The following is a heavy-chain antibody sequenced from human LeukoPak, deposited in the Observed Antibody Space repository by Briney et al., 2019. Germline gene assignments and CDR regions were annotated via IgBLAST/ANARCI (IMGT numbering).Heavy chain of an antibody. CDR2: IIPIFGTA. J-gene: IGHJ4*02. Sequence: ASVTVSCTASGGTFSSYAISWVRQAPGQGLEWMGGIIPIFGTANYAQKFQGRVTITADESTSTAYMELSSLRSEGTAVYYCARKPAGYFDYWGQGTLVTVSS. D-gene: IGHD3-9*01. CDR1: GGTFSSYA. V-gene: IGHV1-69*01. CDR3: ARKPAGYFDY.